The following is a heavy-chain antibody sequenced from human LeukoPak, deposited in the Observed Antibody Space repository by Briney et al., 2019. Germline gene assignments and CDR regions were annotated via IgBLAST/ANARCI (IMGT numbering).Heavy chain of an antibody. D-gene: IGHD3-3*01. CDR2: ISSSSSYI. V-gene: IGHV3-21*01. CDR1: GFTFSSYR. Sequence: GGSLRLSCAASGFTFSSYRMTWVRQAPGKGLEWVSSISSSSSYIYYADSVKGRFTISRDNAKNSLYLQMNSLRAEDTAVYYCARQGPQYYDFWSGYYTGIDYWGQGTLVTVSS. CDR3: ARQGPQYYDFWSGYYTGIDY. J-gene: IGHJ4*02.